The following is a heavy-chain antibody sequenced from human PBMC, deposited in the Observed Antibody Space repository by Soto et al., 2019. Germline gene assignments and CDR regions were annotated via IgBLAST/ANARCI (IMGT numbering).Heavy chain of an antibody. CDR3: AIDSQGWPRRSRYLNRWFDP. V-gene: IGHV4-59*01. Sequence: SETLSLTCTVSGGSISSYYWSWIRQPPGKGLEWIGYIYYSGSTNYNPSLKSRVTISVDTSKNQFSLKLSSVTAADTAVYYCAIDSQGWPRRSRYLNRWFDPWGQGTLVTVSS. CDR1: GGSISSYY. CDR2: IYYSGST. J-gene: IGHJ5*02. D-gene: IGHD6-19*01.